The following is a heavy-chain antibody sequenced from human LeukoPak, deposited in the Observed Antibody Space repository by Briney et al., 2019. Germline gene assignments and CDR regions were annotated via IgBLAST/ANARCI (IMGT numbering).Heavy chain of an antibody. D-gene: IGHD3-10*01. Sequence: SGGSLRLSCAPSAFTFSTYGMHWVRQAPGKGLEWVSFIRSDGSNKYYADSVKGRFTISRDNSKNTLYLQMNSLRAEDTAVYYCAKGHILRGQKEYYFDYWGQGTLVTVSS. CDR2: IRSDGSNK. CDR1: AFTFSTYG. J-gene: IGHJ4*02. CDR3: AKGHILRGQKEYYFDY. V-gene: IGHV3-30*02.